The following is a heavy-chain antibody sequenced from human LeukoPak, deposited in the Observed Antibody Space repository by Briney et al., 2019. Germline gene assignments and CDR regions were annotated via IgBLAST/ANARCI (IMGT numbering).Heavy chain of an antibody. Sequence: GGSLRLSCAASGFSFRSHGMNWVRQAPGKGLEWVSSISSSSSYIYYADSVKGRFTISRDNAKNSLYLQMNSLRAEDTAVYYCARGAAMAPRYYYYMDVWGKGTTVTISS. CDR2: ISSSSSYI. CDR1: GFSFRSHG. CDR3: ARGAAMAPRYYYYMDV. J-gene: IGHJ6*03. D-gene: IGHD5-18*01. V-gene: IGHV3-21*01.